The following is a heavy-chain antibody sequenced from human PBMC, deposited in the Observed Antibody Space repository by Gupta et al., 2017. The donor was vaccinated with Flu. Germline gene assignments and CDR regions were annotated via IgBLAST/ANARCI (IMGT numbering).Heavy chain of an antibody. J-gene: IGHJ4*02. CDR1: GFSVSSSY. V-gene: IGHV3-53*02. Sequence: EVQLVETGGGLIQPGGSLRLSCAASGFSVSSSYMSWLRQAPGKGLEWVSVRYSDGTTYYADSVKGRFTISRDNSKNTLYLQMNSLRAEDTAVYYCARDIKWGQGTLVTVSS. CDR3: ARDIK. CDR2: RYSDGTT.